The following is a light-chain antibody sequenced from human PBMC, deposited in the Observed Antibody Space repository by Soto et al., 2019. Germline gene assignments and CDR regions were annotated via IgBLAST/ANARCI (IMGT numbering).Light chain of an antibody. J-gene: IGKJ1*01. CDR2: GAS. CDR3: QQYGFSLRT. CDR1: QSVMGNY. Sequence: EIVLTQSPGTLSLSPGERATLSCRASQSVMGNYLAWYQQKPGQAPRLLISGASSRASGIPDRFSGSGSGTDFTLTISRLEPEDFAVYYCQQYGFSLRTFGQGSKVEI. V-gene: IGKV3-20*01.